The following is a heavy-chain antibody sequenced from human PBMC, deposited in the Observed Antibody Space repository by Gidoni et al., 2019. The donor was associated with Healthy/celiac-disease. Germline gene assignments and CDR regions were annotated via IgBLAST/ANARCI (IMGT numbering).Heavy chain of an antibody. V-gene: IGHV4-4*02. CDR3: ARGSRFFSPKLLLSVGAFDP. D-gene: IGHD2-2*01. Sequence: NPSLKSRVTISVDKSKNQFSLKLSSVTSADTAVYYCARGSRFFSPKLLLSVGAFDPWGQGTLVTVSS. J-gene: IGHJ5*02.